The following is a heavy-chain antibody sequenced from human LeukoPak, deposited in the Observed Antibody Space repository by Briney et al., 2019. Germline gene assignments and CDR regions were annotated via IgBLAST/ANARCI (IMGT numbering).Heavy chain of an antibody. V-gene: IGHV3-30*18. CDR3: AKVAHSGSYSGDAFDI. J-gene: IGHJ3*02. CDR2: ISYDGSNK. Sequence: GGSLRLSCAASGFTFSSYVMHWVRQAPGKGLEWVAVISYDGSNKYYADSVKGRFTISRDNSKNTLYLQMNSLRAEDTAVYYCAKVAHSGSYSGDAFDIWGQGTMVTVSS. CDR1: GFTFSSYV. D-gene: IGHD1-26*01.